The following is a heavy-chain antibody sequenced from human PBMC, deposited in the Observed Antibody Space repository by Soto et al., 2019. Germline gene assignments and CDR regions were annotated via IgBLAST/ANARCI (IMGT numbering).Heavy chain of an antibody. D-gene: IGHD3-10*01. V-gene: IGHV3-48*03. J-gene: IGHJ3*01. CDR3: ATRSGGGWAFDF. Sequence: EVQLLESGGGLVLPGGSLRLSCAASGLTFSNYEMNWVRQAPGKGLEWVSYIGRGGTTTYYADSLKGRFTISRDNAKNSLYLQMNSLRAEDTAVYYCATRSGGGWAFDFWGQGTVVTVSS. CDR1: GLTFSNYE. CDR2: IGRGGTTT.